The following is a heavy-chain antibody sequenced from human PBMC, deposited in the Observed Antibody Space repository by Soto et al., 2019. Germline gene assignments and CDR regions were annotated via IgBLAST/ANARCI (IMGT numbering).Heavy chain of an antibody. V-gene: IGHV5-51*01. CDR2: IYPGDSDT. D-gene: IGHD6-19*01. J-gene: IGHJ4*02. CDR3: ARQGVVAGIPDRFDY. CDR1: GYSFTSYW. Sequence: RGESLKISCKGSGYSFTSYWIGWVRQMPGKGLEWMGIIYPGDSDTRYSPSFQGQVTISADKSISTAYLQWSSLKASDTAMYYCARQGVVAGIPDRFDYWGQGTLVTVSS.